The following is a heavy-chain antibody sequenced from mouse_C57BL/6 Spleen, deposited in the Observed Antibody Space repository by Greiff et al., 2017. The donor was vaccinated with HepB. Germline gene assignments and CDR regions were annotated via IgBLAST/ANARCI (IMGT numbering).Heavy chain of an antibody. Sequence: EVQLQQSGAELVRPGASVKLSCTASGFNIKDDYMHWVKQRPEQGLEWIGWIDPENGDTEYASKFQGKATITADTSSNTAYLQLSSLTSEDTAVYYCTTLTVVAPGVWGTGTTVTVSS. D-gene: IGHD1-1*01. CDR2: IDPENGDT. CDR1: GFNIKDDY. CDR3: TTLTVVAPGV. V-gene: IGHV14-4*01. J-gene: IGHJ1*03.